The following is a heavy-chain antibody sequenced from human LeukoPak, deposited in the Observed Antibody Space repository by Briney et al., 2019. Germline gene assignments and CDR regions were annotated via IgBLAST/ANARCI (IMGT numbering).Heavy chain of an antibody. D-gene: IGHD3-10*01. J-gene: IGHJ4*02. CDR3: ARTPYLYFGSGSYQFDY. V-gene: IGHV3-23*01. CDR1: GFTFSSYA. Sequence: PGGSLRLSCAASGFTFSSYAITWVRQAPGKGLEWVSAISGSGGSTYHADSVKGRFTISRDNSKNTLYLRMNSLRAEDTAVYFCARTPYLYFGSGSYQFDYWGQGTLVTVSS. CDR2: ISGSGGST.